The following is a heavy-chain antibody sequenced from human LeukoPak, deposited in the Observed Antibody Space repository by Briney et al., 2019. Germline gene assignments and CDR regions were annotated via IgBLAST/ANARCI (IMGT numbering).Heavy chain of an antibody. CDR2: IIPIFGTA. J-gene: IGHJ4*02. D-gene: IGHD1-1*01. Sequence: SVKVSCKASGGTFISYAISWVRQAPGQGLEWMGGIIPIFGTANYAQKFQGRVTITADESTSTAYMELSSLRSEDTAVYYCARDRLRGTTRDYFDYWGQGTLVTVSS. V-gene: IGHV1-69*13. CDR3: ARDRLRGTTRDYFDY. CDR1: GGTFISYA.